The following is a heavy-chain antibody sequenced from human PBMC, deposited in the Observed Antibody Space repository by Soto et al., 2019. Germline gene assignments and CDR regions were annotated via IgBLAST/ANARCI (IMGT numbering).Heavy chain of an antibody. D-gene: IGHD3-16*02. CDR2: ISAYNGNT. CDR1: GYTFTSYG. Sequence: ASVKVSCKASGYTFTSYGISWVRQAPGQGLEWMGWISAYNGNTNYAQKLQGRVTMTTDTSTSTAYMELRSLRSDDTAVYYCARDQTYYDYVWGSYRYVYYFDDWGQGTLVTVAS. CDR3: ARDQTYYDYVWGSYRYVYYFDD. J-gene: IGHJ4*02. V-gene: IGHV1-18*01.